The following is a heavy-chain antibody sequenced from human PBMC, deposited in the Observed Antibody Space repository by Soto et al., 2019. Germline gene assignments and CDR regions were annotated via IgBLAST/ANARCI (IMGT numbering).Heavy chain of an antibody. CDR2: INHSGST. CDR3: ARAWDQLIQSSNEDAFDI. V-gene: IGHV4-34*01. J-gene: IGHJ3*02. D-gene: IGHD4-4*01. CDR1: GGSFSGYY. Sequence: PSETLSLTCAVYGGSFSGYYWSWIRQPPGKGLEWIGEINHSGSTNYNPSLKSRVTISVDTSKNQFSLRLSSVTAADTAVYYCARAWDQLIQSSNEDAFDIWGQGTMVTVSS.